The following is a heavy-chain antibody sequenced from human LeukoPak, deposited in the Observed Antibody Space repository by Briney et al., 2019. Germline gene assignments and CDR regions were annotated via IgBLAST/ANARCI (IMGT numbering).Heavy chain of an antibody. V-gene: IGHV3-21*01. Sequence: PGGSLRLSCAASGFTFSSYSMNWVRQAPGKGLEWVSSISSSSSYIYYADFVKGRFTISRDNAKNALYLQMNSLRAEDTAVYYCAREGITMVRGEPYYYYGMDVWGQGTTVTVSS. CDR3: AREGITMVRGEPYYYYGMDV. CDR1: GFTFSSYS. CDR2: ISSSSSYI. J-gene: IGHJ6*02. D-gene: IGHD3-10*01.